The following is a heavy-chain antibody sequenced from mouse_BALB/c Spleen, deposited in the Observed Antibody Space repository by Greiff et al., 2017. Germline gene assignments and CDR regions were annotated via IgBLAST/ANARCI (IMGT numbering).Heavy chain of an antibody. J-gene: IGHJ2*01. CDR3: ARDGNDYDLDY. Sequence: DVHLVESGGGLVKPGGSLKLSCAASGFTFSSYAMSWVRQSPEKRLEWVAEISSGGSYTYYPDTVTGRFTISRDNAKNTLYLEMSSLRSEDTAMYYCARDGNDYDLDYWGQGTTLTVSS. CDR1: GFTFSSYA. D-gene: IGHD2-4*01. V-gene: IGHV5-9-4*01. CDR2: ISSGGSYT.